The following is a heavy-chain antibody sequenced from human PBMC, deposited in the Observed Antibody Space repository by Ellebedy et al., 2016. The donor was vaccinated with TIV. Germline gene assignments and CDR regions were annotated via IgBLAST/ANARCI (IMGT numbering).Heavy chain of an antibody. CDR3: ARDGGLWFGELFLDY. CDR1: GYTFTSYA. J-gene: IGHJ4*02. D-gene: IGHD3-10*01. Sequence: ASVKVSCKASGYTFTSYAVHWVRQAPGQRLEWMGWINAGNGNTKYSQKFQGRVTITRDTSASTAYMELSSLRSEDTAVYYCARDGGLWFGELFLDYWGQGTLVAVSS. V-gene: IGHV1-3*01. CDR2: INAGNGNT.